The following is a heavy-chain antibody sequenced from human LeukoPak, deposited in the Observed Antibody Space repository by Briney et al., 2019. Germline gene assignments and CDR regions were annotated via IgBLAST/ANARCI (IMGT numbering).Heavy chain of an antibody. V-gene: IGHV3-21*04. CDR3: AREIMGGTFDY. D-gene: IGHD1-26*01. CDR2: ITSSSDSK. J-gene: IGHJ4*02. Sequence: GGSLRLSCAASGFTFSTYSMNWVRQAPGKGLEWVSSITSSSDSKYYADSIKGRFTISRDNARNSLHLQMTSLRADDTAIYYCAREIMGGTFDYWGQGALVTVSS. CDR1: GFTFSTYS.